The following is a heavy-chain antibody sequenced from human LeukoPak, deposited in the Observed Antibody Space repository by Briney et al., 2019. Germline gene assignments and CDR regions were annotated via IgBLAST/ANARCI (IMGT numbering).Heavy chain of an antibody. CDR3: AREAFDSNWFDP. V-gene: IGHV4-59*01. Sequence: SETLSLTCTVSGGSISSYYWSWIRQPPGKGLEWIGYIYYSGSTNYNHSLKSRVTISVDTSKNQFSLKLSSVTAADTAVYYCAREAFDSNWFDPWGQGTLVTVSS. J-gene: IGHJ5*02. D-gene: IGHD3-9*01. CDR2: IYYSGST. CDR1: GGSISSYY.